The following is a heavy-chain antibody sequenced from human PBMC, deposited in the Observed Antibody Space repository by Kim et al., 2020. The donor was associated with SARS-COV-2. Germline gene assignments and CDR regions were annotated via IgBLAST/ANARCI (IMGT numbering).Heavy chain of an antibody. D-gene: IGHD4-17*01. CDR2: T. CDR3: ARGAYGDVSFDY. Sequence: TKDGQKVQGRVIMTTDTSTNTAYMELWSLRSADTAMYYCARGAYGDVSFDYWGQGTLVTVSS. J-gene: IGHJ4*02. V-gene: IGHV1-18*01.